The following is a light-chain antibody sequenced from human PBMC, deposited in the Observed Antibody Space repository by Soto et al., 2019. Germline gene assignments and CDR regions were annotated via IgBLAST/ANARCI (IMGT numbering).Light chain of an antibody. J-gene: IGKJ1*01. CDR2: DAS. CDR1: QSISGW. CDR3: QQYNYFST. V-gene: IGKV1-5*01. Sequence: DIQMTQFPSTLSASVGDRVTITCRASQSISGWLAWYQQKPGKAPKLLMFDASNLASGVPSRFSGSGYGTEFTLTLSSLQPDDVATYYCQQYNYFSTFGKGTKVDIK.